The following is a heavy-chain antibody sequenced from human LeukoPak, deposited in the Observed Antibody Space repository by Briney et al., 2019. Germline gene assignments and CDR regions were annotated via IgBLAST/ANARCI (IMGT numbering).Heavy chain of an antibody. V-gene: IGHV4-39*07. J-gene: IGHJ4*02. Sequence: PSETLSLTCTVSGDSSSNSIYYWGWIRQSPGKGLEWIGSIDYSGSTYYNPSLKSRATISIDTSKNQLSLKLSSVTAADTAVFYCAREYTLYRSGWFLDYWGQGAVVTVSS. CDR1: GDSSSNSIYY. CDR3: AREYTLYRSGWFLDY. D-gene: IGHD6-19*01. CDR2: IDYSGST.